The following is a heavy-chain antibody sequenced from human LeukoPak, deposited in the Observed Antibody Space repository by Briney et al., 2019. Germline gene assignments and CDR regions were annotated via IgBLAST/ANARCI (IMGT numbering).Heavy chain of an antibody. CDR2: IWYDGSNK. Sequence: SGGSLRLSCAASGFTFSSYGMHWVRQAPGKGLEWGAVIWYDGSNKYYADSVKGRFTISRDNSKNTLYLQMNSLRAEDTAVYYCARDDVDYGDNYYGMDVWGQGTTVTVSS. CDR3: ARDDVDYGDNYYGMDV. CDR1: GFTFSSYG. V-gene: IGHV3-33*01. J-gene: IGHJ6*02. D-gene: IGHD4-17*01.